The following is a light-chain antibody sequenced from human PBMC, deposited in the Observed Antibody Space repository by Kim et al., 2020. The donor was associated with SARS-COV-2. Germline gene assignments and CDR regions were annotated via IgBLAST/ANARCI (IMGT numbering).Light chain of an antibody. CDR1: QGIRNC. CDR2: AAG. CDR3: QQYNSDPLA. V-gene: IGKV1-27*01. Sequence: DIQMTQSPSSLSASVGDRVTITCRASQGIRNCLAWYQQKPGTVPKLLIYAAGTLQSGVPSRFSGSGSGTDFTLTINSLQPEDFATYYCQQYNSDPLAFGPGTKVDIK. J-gene: IGKJ3*01.